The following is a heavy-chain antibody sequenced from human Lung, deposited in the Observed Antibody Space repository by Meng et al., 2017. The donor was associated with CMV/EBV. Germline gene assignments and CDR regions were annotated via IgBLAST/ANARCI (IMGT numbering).Heavy chain of an antibody. Sequence: GGSXRLSCAASGFTFSSYTMDWVRQAPGKGLEWVSSISSSSSHIYYTDSVKGRFTISRDNAENSLYLQMNSLRAEDTAVYYCARDWGPFDFWGQGKLVTVSS. D-gene: IGHD3-16*01. J-gene: IGHJ4*02. CDR1: GFTFSSYT. CDR3: ARDWGPFDF. V-gene: IGHV3-21*01. CDR2: ISSSSSHI.